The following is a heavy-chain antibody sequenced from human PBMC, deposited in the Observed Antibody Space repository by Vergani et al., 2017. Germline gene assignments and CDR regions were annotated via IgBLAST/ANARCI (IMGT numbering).Heavy chain of an antibody. J-gene: IGHJ4*02. CDR1: GYTFTSYG. CDR3: ARDRGGYCSSTSCDRFDY. Sequence: QVQLVQSGAEVKKPGASVKVSCKASGYTFTSYGISWVRQAPGQGLEWMGWISAYNGNTNYAQKLQGRVTMTTDTSTSTAYMELRSLRSDDTAVYYCARDRGGYCSSTSCDRFDYWGQGTLVTVSS. V-gene: IGHV1-18*01. D-gene: IGHD2-2*01. CDR2: ISAYNGNT.